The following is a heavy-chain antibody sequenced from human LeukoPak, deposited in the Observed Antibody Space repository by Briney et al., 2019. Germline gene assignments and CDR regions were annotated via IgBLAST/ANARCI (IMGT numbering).Heavy chain of an antibody. V-gene: IGHV4-30-4*08. D-gene: IGHD3-10*02. CDR1: GGSISSGDYY. CDR3: ARPRGYYYVLGPAFDI. CDR2: IYYSGST. Sequence: PSETLSLTCTVSGGSISSGDYYWSWIRHPPGKGLEGIGYIYYSGSTYYNPSLKSRVTISVDTSKIRFSLKLSAVTAADTAVYYCARPRGYYYVLGPAFDIWGQGTMVTVSS. J-gene: IGHJ3*02.